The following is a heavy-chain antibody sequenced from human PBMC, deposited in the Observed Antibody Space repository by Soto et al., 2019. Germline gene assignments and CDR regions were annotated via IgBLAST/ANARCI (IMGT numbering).Heavy chain of an antibody. D-gene: IGHD2-2*01. J-gene: IGHJ6*02. CDR2: IKQDGSEK. V-gene: IGHV3-7*01. CDR3: ARDSPIPPYCSSTSCYYYYYGMDV. CDR1: GFTFSSYW. Sequence: GGSLRLSCAASGFTFSSYWMSWVRQAPGKGLEWVANIKQDGSEKYYVDSWKGRFTISRDNSKNSRYLQMNSLRAEDTAVYYCARDSPIPPYCSSTSCYYYYYGMDVWGQGTTVTVSS.